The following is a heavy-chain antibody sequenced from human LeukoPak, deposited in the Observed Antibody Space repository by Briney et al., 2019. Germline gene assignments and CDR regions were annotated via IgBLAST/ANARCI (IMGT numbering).Heavy chain of an antibody. CDR2: IKQDGSDK. CDR1: GFTFSSYW. CDR3: ARKTVVGSYFDY. J-gene: IGHJ4*02. D-gene: IGHD4-23*01. V-gene: IGHV3-7*03. Sequence: GGSLRHSCAASGFTFSSYWMSWVRPAPGKGLEWVANIKQDGSDKYYVDSVKGRFTISRDNAKNSLYLQINSLRAEDTAVYFCARKTVVGSYFDYWGQGTPVTVSS.